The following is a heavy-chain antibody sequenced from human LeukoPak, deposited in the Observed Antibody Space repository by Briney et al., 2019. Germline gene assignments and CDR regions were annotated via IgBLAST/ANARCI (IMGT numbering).Heavy chain of an antibody. Sequence: SETLSLTCTVSGGSISSYYWSWIRQPPGKGLEWIGYIYYSGGTNYNPSLKSRATISVDTSKNQFSLKLSSVTAADTAVYYCARGVFWGSRWYFDLWGRGTLVTVSS. J-gene: IGHJ2*01. V-gene: IGHV4-59*01. CDR1: GGSISSYY. D-gene: IGHD7-27*01. CDR3: ARGVFWGSRWYFDL. CDR2: IYYSGGT.